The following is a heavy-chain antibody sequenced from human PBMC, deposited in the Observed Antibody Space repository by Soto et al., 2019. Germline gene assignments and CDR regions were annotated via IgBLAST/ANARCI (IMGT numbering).Heavy chain of an antibody. CDR2: IYYSGST. V-gene: IGHV4-39*01. CDR1: GGSISSSSYY. D-gene: IGHD3-10*01. CDR3: ASQTLLWFGEWSDY. Sequence: ASETLSLTCTVSGGSISSSSYYWGWIRQPPGKGLEWIGSIYYSGSTYYNPPLKSRVTISVDTSKNQFSLKLSSVTAADTAVYYCASQTLLWFGEWSDYWGQGTLVTVSS. J-gene: IGHJ4*02.